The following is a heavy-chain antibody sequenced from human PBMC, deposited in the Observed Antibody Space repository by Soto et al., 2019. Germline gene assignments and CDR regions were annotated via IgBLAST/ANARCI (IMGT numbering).Heavy chain of an antibody. J-gene: IGHJ4*02. CDR3: ARVGPAHYYDSSGYYSPLDY. V-gene: IGHV1-69*01. Sequence: QVQLVQSGAEVKKPGSSVKVSCKASGDTFSSYAINWVRQAPGQGLEWMGGIIPMFGTANYAQKFKGRVTITAGESTSTVYIELSSLRSEDTVVYYCARVGPAHYYDSSGYYSPLDYWGQGTLVTVSS. D-gene: IGHD3-22*01. CDR2: IIPMFGTA. CDR1: GDTFSSYA.